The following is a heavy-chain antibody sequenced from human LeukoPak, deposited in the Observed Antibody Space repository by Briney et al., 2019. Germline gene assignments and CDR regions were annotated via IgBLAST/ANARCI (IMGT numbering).Heavy chain of an antibody. D-gene: IGHD6-13*01. CDR2: MNPNSGNT. CDR1: GYTCTSYD. CDR3: ARVRTRRYSSSWYWFDP. V-gene: IGHV1-8*01. J-gene: IGHJ5*02. Sequence: ASVKVSCKASGYTCTSYDINWVRQATGQGLEWMGWMNPNSGNTGYAQKFQGRVTMTRNTSISTAYMELSSLRSEDTAVYYCARVRTRRYSSSWYWFDPWGQGTLVTVSS.